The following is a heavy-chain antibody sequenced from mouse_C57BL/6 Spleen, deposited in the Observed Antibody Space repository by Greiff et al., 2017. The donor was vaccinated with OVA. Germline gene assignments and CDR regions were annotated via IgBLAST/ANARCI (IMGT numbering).Heavy chain of an antibody. CDR3: ARNHYFDY. J-gene: IGHJ2*01. V-gene: IGHV1-82*01. CDR2: IYPGDGDT. CDR1: GYAFSSSW. Sequence: VQVVESGPELVKPGASVKISCKASGYAFSSSWMNWVKQRPGKGLEWIGRIYPGDGDTNYNGKFKGKATLTADKSSSTAYMQLSSLTSEDSAVYFCARNHYFDYWGQGTTLIVSS.